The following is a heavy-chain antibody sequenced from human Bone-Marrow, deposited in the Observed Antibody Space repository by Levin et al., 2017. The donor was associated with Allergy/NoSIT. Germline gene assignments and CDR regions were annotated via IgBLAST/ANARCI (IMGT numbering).Heavy chain of an antibody. Sequence: GESLKISCAASGFIFSRNWMSWVRQAPGKGLEWVANINPESSEKYYADSVEGRFTISRDNAKNSVYLQMNSLGAEDTAVYYCARDVRYGHFDYWGQGALLTVSS. CDR3: ARDVRYGHFDY. CDR2: INPESSEK. D-gene: IGHD3-16*01. CDR1: GFIFSRNW. V-gene: IGHV3-7*04. J-gene: IGHJ4*02.